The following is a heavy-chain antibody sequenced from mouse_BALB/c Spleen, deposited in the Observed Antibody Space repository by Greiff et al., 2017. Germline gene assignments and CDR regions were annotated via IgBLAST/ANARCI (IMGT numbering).Heavy chain of an antibody. CDR3: NALYYGSSYDYFDY. V-gene: IGHV14-4*02. Sequence: DVQLQESGAELVRSGASVKLSCTASGFNIKDYYMHWVKQRPEQGLEWIGWIDPENGDTEYAPKFQGKATMTADTSSNTAYLQLSSLTSEDTAVYYCNALYYGSSYDYFDYWGQGTTLTVSS. CDR2: IDPENGDT. D-gene: IGHD1-1*01. J-gene: IGHJ2*01. CDR1: GFNIKDYY.